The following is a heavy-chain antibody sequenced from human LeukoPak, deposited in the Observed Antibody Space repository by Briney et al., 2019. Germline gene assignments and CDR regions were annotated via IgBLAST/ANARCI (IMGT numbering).Heavy chain of an antibody. CDR2: IYYTGST. CDR1: GASINSGAYS. J-gene: IGHJ4*02. V-gene: IGHV4-39*07. CDR3: ALFEVVVGSTQDF. D-gene: IGHD2-15*01. Sequence: NPSETLSLTCTVSGASINSGAYSWGWIRQPPGKGLEWIALIYYTGSTFYNPSLRSRVTVSEDRSKNQFSLKLTSVTAADTAVYYCALFEVVVGSTQDFWGQGTLVTVSS.